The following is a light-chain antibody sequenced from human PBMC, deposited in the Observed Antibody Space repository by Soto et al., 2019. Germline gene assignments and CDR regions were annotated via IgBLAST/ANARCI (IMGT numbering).Light chain of an antibody. V-gene: IGKV1-27*01. Sequence: DIQMTQSPSSLSASLGDRVTITCRASQGISSYLAWYQQKPGKVPKLLIYAASTLQSGVPSRFSGSGSGKDFTLTINSLKPEDVATYYCQKYNSDPWTLGQGTKVDIK. CDR3: QKYNSDPWT. J-gene: IGKJ1*01. CDR1: QGISSY. CDR2: AAS.